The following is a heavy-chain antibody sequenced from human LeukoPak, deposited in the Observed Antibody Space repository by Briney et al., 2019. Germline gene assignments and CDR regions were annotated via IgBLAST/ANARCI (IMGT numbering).Heavy chain of an antibody. D-gene: IGHD6-13*01. CDR2: MNPNSGNT. J-gene: IGHJ4*02. V-gene: IGHV1-8*01. CDR3: ARDMYSSNGREDY. CDR1: GYTFTSYD. Sequence: ASVKVSCKASGYTFTSYDINWVRQATGQGLEWMGWMNPNSGNTGYAQKFQGRVTMTRNTSISTAYMELSSLRSEDTAVYYCARDMYSSNGREDYWGQGTLVTVSS.